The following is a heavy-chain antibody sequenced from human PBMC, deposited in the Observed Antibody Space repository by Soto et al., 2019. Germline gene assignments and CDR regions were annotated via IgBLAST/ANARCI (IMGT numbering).Heavy chain of an antibody. CDR3: AREAFRSGYYGYYYGMDV. V-gene: IGHV1-69*01. CDR1: GGTFSTHA. J-gene: IGHJ6*02. Sequence: QVQLVQSGAEVKKPGSSVNVSCKASGGTFSTHAISWVRQAPGQGLEWLGGIIPTLGTPNYAQKFQGRVTVTADEYTSTAYMELSRLTSEDTAVYYCAREAFRSGYYGYYYGMDVWGQGTAVNV. CDR2: IIPTLGTP. D-gene: IGHD3-3*01.